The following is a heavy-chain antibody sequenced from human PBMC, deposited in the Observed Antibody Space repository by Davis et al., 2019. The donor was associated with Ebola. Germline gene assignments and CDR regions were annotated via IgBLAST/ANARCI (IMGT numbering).Heavy chain of an antibody. CDR1: GFSLSTSGVG. CDR3: AHTPSYYDFWSGYYGCYFDC. V-gene: IGHV2-5*01. J-gene: IGHJ4*02. D-gene: IGHD3-3*01. Sequence: SGPTLVTPTPTLTLTCTFSGFSLSTSGVGVVWIRQPQGKALEWLALIYWNDDKLYSPFLKSRLTITKDTSKNQVVLRLTNMDPVDTATYYCAHTPSYYDFWSGYYGCYFDCWGQGALVTVSS. CDR2: IYWNDDK.